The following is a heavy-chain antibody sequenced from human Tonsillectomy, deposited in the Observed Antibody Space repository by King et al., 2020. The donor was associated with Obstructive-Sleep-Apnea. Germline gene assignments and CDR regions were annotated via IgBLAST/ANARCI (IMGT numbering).Heavy chain of an antibody. J-gene: IGHJ4*02. D-gene: IGHD6-19*01. Sequence: VQLVESGGGLVQPGRPLRLSCGASGFTFDDYAMHWVRQAPGKGLEWVSGISWNSGSIGYADSVKGRFTISRDNTKNSVYLQMNSLSGEDTAMYYCAKDIYSGWYEGHFEYWGQGALVTVSS. V-gene: IGHV3-9*01. CDR3: AKDIYSGWYEGHFEY. CDR1: GFTFDDYA. CDR2: ISWNSGSI.